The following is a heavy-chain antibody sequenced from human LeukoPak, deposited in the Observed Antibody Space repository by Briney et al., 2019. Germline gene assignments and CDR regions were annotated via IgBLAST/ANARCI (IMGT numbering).Heavy chain of an antibody. D-gene: IGHD6-13*01. CDR1: GFTFTNFA. CDR3: ASGPYSSSYFAS. J-gene: IGHJ4*02. Sequence: GSLRLSCAASGFTFTNFAMKWVRQAPGKGLEWVADISGGGEHTFYADSVKGRFTISRDNSKDTLHLQMNILRPEDTALYYCASGPYSSSYFASWGQGTMVTVSS. V-gene: IGHV3-23*01. CDR2: ISGGGEHT.